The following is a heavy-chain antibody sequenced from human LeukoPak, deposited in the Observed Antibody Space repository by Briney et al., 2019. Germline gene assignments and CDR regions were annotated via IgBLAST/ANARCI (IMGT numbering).Heavy chain of an antibody. J-gene: IGHJ4*02. Sequence: PGGSLRLSCVSSGFTFSSYWMIWVRQAPGKGLKWVATIEKDGSQEYYVDSVKGRFTISRDNAKNSMYLQMNSLRAEDTAVYYCARDTPATFDYWGQGTLVTVSS. V-gene: IGHV3-7*01. CDR2: IEKDGSQE. CDR3: ARDTPATFDY. D-gene: IGHD2-15*01. CDR1: GFTFSSYW.